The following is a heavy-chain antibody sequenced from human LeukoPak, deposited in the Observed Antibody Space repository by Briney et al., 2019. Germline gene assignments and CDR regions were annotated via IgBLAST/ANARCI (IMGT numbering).Heavy chain of an antibody. D-gene: IGHD3-22*01. CDR3: ARDSYDSSGYYPGDTYYYYGMDV. CDR2: INPSGGST. V-gene: IGHV1-46*01. Sequence: ASVKVSCKASGYTFTSYYMHWVRQAPGQGLEWMGIINPSGGSTSYAQKFQGRVTMTRDTSTSTVYMELSSLRSEDTAVYYRARDSYDSSGYYPGDTYYYYGMDVWGQGTTVTVSS. CDR1: GYTFTSYY. J-gene: IGHJ6*02.